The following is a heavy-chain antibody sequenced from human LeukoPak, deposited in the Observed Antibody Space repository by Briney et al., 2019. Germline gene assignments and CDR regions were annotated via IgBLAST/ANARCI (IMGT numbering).Heavy chain of an antibody. CDR1: GFTFSSYE. Sequence: GGSLRLSCAASGFTFSSYEMNWVRQAPGKGLEWVSIFYRGDDRHYADSVKGRFTISRDNSKNTLSLQMNNLRVEDTAVYYCARDRGATEVVYFDYWGQGTLVTVSS. V-gene: IGHV3-53*01. J-gene: IGHJ4*02. CDR2: FYRGDDR. CDR3: ARDRGATEVVYFDY. D-gene: IGHD4-23*01.